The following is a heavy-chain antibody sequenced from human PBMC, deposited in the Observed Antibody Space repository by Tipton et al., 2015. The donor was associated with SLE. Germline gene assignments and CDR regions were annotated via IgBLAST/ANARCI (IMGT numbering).Heavy chain of an antibody. Sequence: SLRLSCAASGFTFSNYAMNWVRQAPGKGLQWVSFISGSGDSSYYEDSVKGRFTISRDNSKNILYLQLSSLRADDTAIYYCAPRQVDFDHWGQGTLVTVSS. CDR1: GFTFSNYA. J-gene: IGHJ4*02. D-gene: IGHD2-15*01. V-gene: IGHV3-23*01. CDR2: ISGSGDSS. CDR3: APRQVDFDH.